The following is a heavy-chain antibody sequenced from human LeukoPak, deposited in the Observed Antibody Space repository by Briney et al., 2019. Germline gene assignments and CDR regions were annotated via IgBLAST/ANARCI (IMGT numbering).Heavy chain of an antibody. Sequence: SETLSLTCAVYGGSFSGYYWSWIRQPPGKGLEWIGEINHSGSTNYNPSLKSRVTISVDTSKNQFSLKLSSVTAADTAVYYCARAPARRRGYGLRWGQGTLVTVSS. CDR1: GGSFSGYY. V-gene: IGHV4-34*01. CDR2: INHSGST. CDR3: ARAPARRRGYGLR. D-gene: IGHD5-12*01. J-gene: IGHJ4*02.